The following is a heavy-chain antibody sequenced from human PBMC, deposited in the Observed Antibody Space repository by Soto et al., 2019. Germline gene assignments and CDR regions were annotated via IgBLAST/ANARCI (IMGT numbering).Heavy chain of an antibody. Sequence: GGSLRLSCGASGFPFSSYAMSWVRQAPGKGLEWVSAISGNGGSTYYADSVKGRFTISRDNSRNTLYLQMNSLRAEDTAVYYCATRLSSYCTGGNCYSAPFDYWGQGTLVTVSS. J-gene: IGHJ4*02. CDR2: ISGNGGST. CDR1: GFPFSSYA. CDR3: ATRLSSYCTGGNCYSAPFDY. V-gene: IGHV3-23*01. D-gene: IGHD2-15*01.